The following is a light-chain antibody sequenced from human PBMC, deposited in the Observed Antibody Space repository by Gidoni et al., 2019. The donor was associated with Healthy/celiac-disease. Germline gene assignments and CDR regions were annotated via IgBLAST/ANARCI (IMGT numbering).Light chain of an antibody. CDR3: QQRSNWPPFT. CDR2: DAS. Sequence: ENVLTPFPATLSLSPGERSTLSCRASQSVSSYLAWSQQKPGQAPRLLIYDASNRATGIPARFSGSGSGTDFTLTISSLEPEDFAVYYCQQRSNWPPFTFGPGTKVEIK. CDR1: QSVSSY. V-gene: IGKV3-11*01. J-gene: IGKJ3*01.